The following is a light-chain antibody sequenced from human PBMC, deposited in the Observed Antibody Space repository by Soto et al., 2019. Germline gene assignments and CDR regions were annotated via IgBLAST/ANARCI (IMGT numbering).Light chain of an antibody. Sequence: QSALTQPASVSGSPGQSITISCTGTRSDVGGYNYVSWYQQHPGKAPKLMIYDVINRPSGVSNRFSGSKSGNTASLTISGLQAEDEADYCCSSYTSSTTLYVFGTGTKVTVL. CDR3: SSYTSSTTLYV. CDR1: RSDVGGYNY. J-gene: IGLJ1*01. CDR2: DVI. V-gene: IGLV2-14*01.